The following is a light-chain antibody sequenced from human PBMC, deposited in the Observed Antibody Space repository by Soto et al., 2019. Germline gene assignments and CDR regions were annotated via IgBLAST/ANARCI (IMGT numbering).Light chain of an antibody. Sequence: EIVLTQSPATLSLSPGEGATLSSGASQSVSSSLAWYQQNPGQAPRLLIYGASRRAAGIPGRFSGSGSGTDFTLTISSLEPEDFAVYYCQQRSDWLTFGGGTKVDIK. CDR1: QSVSSS. CDR2: GAS. J-gene: IGKJ4*01. CDR3: QQRSDWLT. V-gene: IGKV3-11*01.